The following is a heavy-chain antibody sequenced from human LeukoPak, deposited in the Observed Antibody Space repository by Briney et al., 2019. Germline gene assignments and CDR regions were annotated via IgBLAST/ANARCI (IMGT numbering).Heavy chain of an antibody. CDR3: ARVDSVRGDFDY. CDR1: GYTFTSYG. V-gene: IGHV1-18*01. CDR2: ISAYNGNT. Sequence: GASVKVSCKASGYTFTSYGISWVRQAPGQGLEWMGWISAYNGNTNYAQKLQGRVTMTTDTSTSTAYMELSSLRSEDTAVYYCARVDSVRGDFDYWGQGTLVTVSS. J-gene: IGHJ4*02. D-gene: IGHD3-22*01.